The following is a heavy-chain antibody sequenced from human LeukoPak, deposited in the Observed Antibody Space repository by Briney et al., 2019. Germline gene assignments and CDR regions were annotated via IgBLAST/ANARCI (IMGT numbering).Heavy chain of an antibody. CDR1: GFTFSSYG. V-gene: IGHV3-30*02. Sequence: GGSLRLSCAASGFTFSSYGMHWVRQAPGKGLEWVAFIRYDGSNKYYADSVKGRFTISRDNSKNTLYLQVNSLRAEDTAVYYCASGQNHINWFDPWGQGTLVTVSS. CDR2: IRYDGSNK. D-gene: IGHD1-14*01. J-gene: IGHJ5*02. CDR3: ASGQNHINWFDP.